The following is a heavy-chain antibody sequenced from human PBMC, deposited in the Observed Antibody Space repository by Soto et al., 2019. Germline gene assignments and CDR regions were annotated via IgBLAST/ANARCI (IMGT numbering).Heavy chain of an antibody. CDR3: ARTFTYYYDSSGYYPYYYYGMDV. D-gene: IGHD3-22*01. Sequence: SETLSLTCTVSGGSISRYYWSWIRQPPGKGLEWIGYIYYSGSTNYNPSLKSRVTISVDTSKNQFSLKLSSVTAADTAVYYCARTFTYYYDSSGYYPYYYYGMDVWGQGTTVTVSS. CDR2: IYYSGST. V-gene: IGHV4-59*01. J-gene: IGHJ6*02. CDR1: GGSISRYY.